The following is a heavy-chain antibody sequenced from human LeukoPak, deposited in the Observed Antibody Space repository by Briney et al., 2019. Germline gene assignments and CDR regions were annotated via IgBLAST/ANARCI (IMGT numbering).Heavy chain of an antibody. J-gene: IGHJ6*03. D-gene: IGHD2-15*01. CDR2: IYSGGST. Sequence: GGSLRLSCAASGFIVSHNYMSWVRQAPGKGLESVSLIYSGGSTYYADSVKGRFTTSRDNSKNTLYLQVNSLRPEDTAVYYCANLGYCSGGSCSHYYYMDVWGKGTTVTVS. CDR3: ANLGYCSGGSCSHYYYMDV. V-gene: IGHV3-53*05. CDR1: GFIVSHNY.